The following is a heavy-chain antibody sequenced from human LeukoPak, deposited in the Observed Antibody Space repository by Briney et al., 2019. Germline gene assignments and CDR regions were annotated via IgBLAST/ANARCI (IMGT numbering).Heavy chain of an antibody. CDR2: IYSGGST. CDR3: AADGTRRWLQSY. Sequence: PGGSLRLSCAASGFSFSTYTMNWVRQAPGKGLEWVSVIYSGGSTYYADSVKGRFTISRDNSKNTLYLQMNSLRAEDTAVYYCAADGTRRWLQSYWGQGTLVTVSS. J-gene: IGHJ4*02. D-gene: IGHD5-24*01. CDR1: GFSFSTYT. V-gene: IGHV3-53*01.